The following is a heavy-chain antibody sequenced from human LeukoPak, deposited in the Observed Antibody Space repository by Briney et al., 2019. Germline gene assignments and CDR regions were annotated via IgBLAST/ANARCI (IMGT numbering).Heavy chain of an antibody. D-gene: IGHD2-15*01. CDR1: GFTFSTYS. V-gene: IGHV3-21*01. Sequence: PGGSLRLSCAASGFTFSTYSMNWVRQAPGKGLEWVPAISSSGRYMYYADSVKGRFTISRDNAKNSLYLQMNSLRAEDTAVYYCARVGGAILLVGEDGMDVWGQGTTVTVSS. CDR3: ARVGGAILLVGEDGMDV. CDR2: ISSSGRYM. J-gene: IGHJ6*02.